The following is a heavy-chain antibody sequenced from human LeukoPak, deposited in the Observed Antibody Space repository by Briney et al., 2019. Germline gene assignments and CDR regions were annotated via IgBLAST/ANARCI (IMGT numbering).Heavy chain of an antibody. D-gene: IGHD3-22*01. CDR3: AKGSYYDSSGSFYFDY. V-gene: IGHV3-23*01. CDR1: GFTFTIYG. Sequence: GGSLRLSCVTSGFTFTIYGMSWVRQAPGKGLEWVSSISGSGSSTYYADSVKGRFTISRDNSKNTLYVQVNSLGTEDTAAYYCAKGSYYDSSGSFYFDYWGQGTLVTVSS. J-gene: IGHJ4*02. CDR2: ISGSGSST.